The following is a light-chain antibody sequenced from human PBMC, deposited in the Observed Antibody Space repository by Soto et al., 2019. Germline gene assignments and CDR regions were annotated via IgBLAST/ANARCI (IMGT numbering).Light chain of an antibody. CDR3: QQRSNWPPRLT. CDR1: RHIVNC. CDR2: DPS. Sequence: EIVLTQSPATLSLSPGESAPLACRAIRHIVNCLAWYRQNPGQAPGPLIYDPSKRGTDIPDRFIGSGSGTDFTLTISSLEPEDVAVYYCQQRSNWPPRLTFGGGTKVDIK. J-gene: IGKJ4*01. V-gene: IGKV3-11*01.